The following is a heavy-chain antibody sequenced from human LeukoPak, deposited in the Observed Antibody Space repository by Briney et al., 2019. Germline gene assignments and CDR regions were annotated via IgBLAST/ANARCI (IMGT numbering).Heavy chain of an antibody. CDR1: GGTFSSYA. CDR2: IIPIFGTA. Sequence: GASVKVSCKASGGTFSSYAISWVRQAPGQGLEWMGGIIPIFGTANYAQKFQGRVTITTDESTSTAYMELSSLRSEDTAVYYCARSVVATRGRYYFDYWGQGTLVTVSS. J-gene: IGHJ4*02. D-gene: IGHD5-12*01. CDR3: ARSVVATRGRYYFDY. V-gene: IGHV1-69*05.